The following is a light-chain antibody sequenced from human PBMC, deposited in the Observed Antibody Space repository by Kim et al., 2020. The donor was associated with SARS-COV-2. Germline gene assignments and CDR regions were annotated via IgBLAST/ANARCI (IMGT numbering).Light chain of an antibody. CDR1: SLRSSY. CDR3: NSRDSNDNVV. V-gene: IGLV3-19*01. CDR2: GKN. J-gene: IGLJ2*01. Sequence: SSELTQDPAVSVDLGQPVWITCQGDSLRSSYATWYQQKPGRAPILVIYGKNNRPSGIPDRFSGSSSGNTASLTITGTPAGDEADYYFNSRDSNDNVVFG.